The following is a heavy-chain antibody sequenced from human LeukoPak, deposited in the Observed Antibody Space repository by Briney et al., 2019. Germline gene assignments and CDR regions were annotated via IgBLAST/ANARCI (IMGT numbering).Heavy chain of an antibody. CDR3: ARGSPIVVVPAASPYYYYGMDV. CDR1: GGAFSSYA. D-gene: IGHD2-2*01. Sequence: ASVKVSCKASGGAFSSYAISWVRQAPGQGPEWMGRIIPILGIANYAQKFQGRVTITADKSTSTAYMELSSLRSEDTAVYYCARGSPIVVVPAASPYYYYGMDVWGQGTTVTVSS. J-gene: IGHJ6*02. V-gene: IGHV1-69*04. CDR2: IIPILGIA.